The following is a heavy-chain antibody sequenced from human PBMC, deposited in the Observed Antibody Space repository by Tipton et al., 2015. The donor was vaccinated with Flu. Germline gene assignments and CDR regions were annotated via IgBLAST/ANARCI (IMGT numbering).Heavy chain of an antibody. V-gene: IGHV3-30-3*01. J-gene: IGHJ4*02. CDR3: ARGNDFWSGPYDY. Sequence: AVSGFTFSSYAMHWVRQAPGKGLEWVAVISYDGSNKYYADSVKGRFTISRDNSKNTLYLQMNSLRAEDTAVYYCARGNDFWSGPYDYWGQGTLVTVSS. D-gene: IGHD3-3*01. CDR2: ISYDGSNK. CDR1: GFTFSSYA.